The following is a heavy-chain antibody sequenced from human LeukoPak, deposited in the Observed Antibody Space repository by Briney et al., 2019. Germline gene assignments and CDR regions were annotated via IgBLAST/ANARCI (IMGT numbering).Heavy chain of an antibody. CDR1: GFPFSTYA. D-gene: IGHD2-15*01. J-gene: IGHJ4*02. CDR2: IGASGGTT. Sequence: PGGSLRLSCAASGFPFSTYAMTWVRQAPGKGLEWVSSIGASGGTTYYADSVKGRFTISRDNSRNTVYLQMYSLRAEDTAVYYCAKPYLSGPANYWGQGTLVTVSS. V-gene: IGHV3-23*01. CDR3: AKPYLSGPANY.